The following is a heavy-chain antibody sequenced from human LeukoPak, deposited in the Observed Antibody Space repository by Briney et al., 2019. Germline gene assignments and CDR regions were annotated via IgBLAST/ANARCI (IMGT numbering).Heavy chain of an antibody. CDR1: GGSISSLY. CDR2: IYYSGTT. Sequence: SETLSLTCTVCGGSISSLYWSWIRQPPGKGLDSLGYIYYSGTTKYNPSLNSRVTISVDTSKNQFSLKLSSVTAADTAVYYCARHFSSWTSGWQIDYWGQGTLVTVSS. D-gene: IGHD6-19*01. CDR3: ARHFSSWTSGWQIDY. V-gene: IGHV4-59*08. J-gene: IGHJ4*02.